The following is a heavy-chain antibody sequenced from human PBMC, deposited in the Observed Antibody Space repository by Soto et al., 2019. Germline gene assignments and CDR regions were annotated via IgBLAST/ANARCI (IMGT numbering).Heavy chain of an antibody. V-gene: IGHV4-30-2*01. CDR1: GGSISSGGYS. CDR2: FYHSGST. D-gene: IGHD5-12*01. CDR3: AAGGGLPRYY. Sequence: QLQLQESGSRLVKPSQTLSLTCAVSGGSISSGGYSWSWIRQPPGKGLEWIGYFYHSGSTYYNPSLKSRVTISVDRSKNQFSLKLSSVTAADTAVYYCAAGGGLPRYYWGQGTLVTVSS. J-gene: IGHJ4*02.